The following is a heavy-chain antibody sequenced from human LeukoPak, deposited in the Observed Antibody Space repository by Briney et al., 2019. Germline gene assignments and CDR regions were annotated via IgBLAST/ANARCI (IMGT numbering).Heavy chain of an antibody. Sequence: SETLSLTCAVYGGSFSGYYWSRIRQPPGKGLEWIGYIYYSGSTNYNPSLKSRVTISVDTSKNQFSLKLSSVTAADTAVYYCARVNRSGYDTDWFDPWGQGTLVIVSS. D-gene: IGHD5-12*01. J-gene: IGHJ5*02. CDR2: IYYSGST. CDR3: ARVNRSGYDTDWFDP. V-gene: IGHV4-59*01. CDR1: GGSFSGYY.